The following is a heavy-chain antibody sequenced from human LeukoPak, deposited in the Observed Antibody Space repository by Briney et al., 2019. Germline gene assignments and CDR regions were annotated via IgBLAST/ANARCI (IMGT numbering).Heavy chain of an antibody. CDR1: GFTFSSYA. CDR2: ISYDGSNK. D-gene: IGHD3-22*01. CDR3: ARDRGYYYDSSGASTGRFDP. V-gene: IGHV3-30-3*01. Sequence: PGRSLRLSCAASGFTFSSYAMHWVRQAPGKGLEWVAVISYDGSNKYYADSVKGRFTISRDNSKNTLYLQMNSLRAEDTAVYYCARDRGYYYDSSGASTGRFDPWGQGTLVTVSS. J-gene: IGHJ5*02.